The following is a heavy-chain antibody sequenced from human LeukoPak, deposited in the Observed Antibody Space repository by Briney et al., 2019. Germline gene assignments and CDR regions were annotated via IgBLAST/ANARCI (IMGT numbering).Heavy chain of an antibody. CDR1: GFTFSSYG. CDR2: INSDGSST. Sequence: PGRSLRLSCAASGFTFSSYGMHWVRQAPGKGLVWVSGINSDGSSTSYADSVKGRFTISRDNAKNRLYLQMNSLRAEDTAVYYCATSYYDSSGYYFGDAFDIWGQGTMVTVSS. CDR3: ATSYYDSSGYYFGDAFDI. J-gene: IGHJ3*02. V-gene: IGHV3-74*01. D-gene: IGHD3-22*01.